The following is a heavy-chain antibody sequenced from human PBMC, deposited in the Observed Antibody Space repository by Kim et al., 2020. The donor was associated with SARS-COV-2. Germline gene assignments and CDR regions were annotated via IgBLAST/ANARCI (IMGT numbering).Heavy chain of an antibody. V-gene: IGHV3-15*01. J-gene: IGHJ4*02. CDR3: TTDPMYGSGSYYPPMLDY. CDR1: GFTFSNAW. D-gene: IGHD3-10*01. CDR2: IKSKTDGGAT. Sequence: GGSLRLSCVASGFTFSNAWVNWIRQAPGKGLEWVGRIKSKTDGGATDYIAPVKGRLIISRDDSKNTVYLQMNSLKIEDTAVYYCTTDPMYGSGSYYPPMLDYWGQGILVTVSS.